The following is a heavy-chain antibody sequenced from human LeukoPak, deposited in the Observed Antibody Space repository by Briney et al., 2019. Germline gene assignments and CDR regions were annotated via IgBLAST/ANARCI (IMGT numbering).Heavy chain of an antibody. CDR1: GYTFTGYY. D-gene: IGHD5-24*01. V-gene: IGHV1-2*02. CDR3: ARGEMATNRAYYYYMDV. CDR2: INPNSGGT. Sequence: ASVKVSCKASGYTFTGYYMHWVRQAPGQGLEWMGWINPNSGGTNYAQKFQGRVTMTRDTSISTAYMELSRLRSDDTAVYYCARGEMATNRAYYYYMDVWGKGTTVTVSS. J-gene: IGHJ6*03.